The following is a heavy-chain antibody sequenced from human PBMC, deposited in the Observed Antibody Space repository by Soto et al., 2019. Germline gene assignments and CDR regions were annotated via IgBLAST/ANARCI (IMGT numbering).Heavy chain of an antibody. CDR1: GFTVSRNY. V-gene: IGHV3-53*01. D-gene: IGHD3-22*01. CDR3: ARDRVESGYPEYFQH. Sequence: EVQLVESGGGLIQPGGSLRLSCAASGFTVSRNYMSWVRQAPGKGLEWVSGIYSGGSTYYADSVKGRFTISRDNSKNTLYLQMNSLRAEETAVYYCARDRVESGYPEYFQHWCQGTLVTVSS. CDR2: IYSGGST. J-gene: IGHJ1*01.